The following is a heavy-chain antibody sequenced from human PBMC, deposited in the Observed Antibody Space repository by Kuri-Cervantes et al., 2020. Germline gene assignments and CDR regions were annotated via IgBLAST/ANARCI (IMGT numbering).Heavy chain of an antibody. V-gene: IGHV4-4*02. J-gene: IGHJ5*02. CDR2: ICHSGST. D-gene: IGHD3-10*01. CDR3: ARDFSPLWFRDRNWFDP. Sequence: GSLRLSCAVSGGPISSSNWWSWVRQPPGKGLEWIGEICHSGSTNYNPSLKSRVTISVDKSKNQFSLRLSSVTAADTAVYYCARDFSPLWFRDRNWFDPWGQGTLVTVSS. CDR1: GGPISSSNW.